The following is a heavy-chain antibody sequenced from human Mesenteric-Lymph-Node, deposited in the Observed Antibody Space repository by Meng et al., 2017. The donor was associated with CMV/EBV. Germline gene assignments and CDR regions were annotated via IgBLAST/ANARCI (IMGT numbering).Heavy chain of an antibody. CDR1: GFSFSSYW. J-gene: IGHJ5*02. Sequence: GESLKISCEASGFSFSSYWMSWVRQAPGKGLEWVANINEDGSEKYYEDSVRGRFTISRDKAENSLYLQMNSLRGEDTAVYYCARDEYSRFDPWGQGTLVTVSS. D-gene: IGHD6-6*01. V-gene: IGHV3-7*01. CDR3: ARDEYSRFDP. CDR2: INEDGSEK.